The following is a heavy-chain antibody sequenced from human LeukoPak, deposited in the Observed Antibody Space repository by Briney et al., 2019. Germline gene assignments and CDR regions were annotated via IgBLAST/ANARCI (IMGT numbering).Heavy chain of an antibody. V-gene: IGHV1-18*01. CDR3: ARDKGSADY. J-gene: IGHJ4*02. Sequence: ASVKVSFKASGYTFTSYVISWVRQAPGQGLVCMGLISSYNCKTNYAQKLQGRVNMTTNTSTSTAYMELRSLRSDDTAVYYRARDKGSADYWGQGTLVTVSS. CDR2: ISSYNCKT. D-gene: IGHD6-25*01. CDR1: GYTFTSYV.